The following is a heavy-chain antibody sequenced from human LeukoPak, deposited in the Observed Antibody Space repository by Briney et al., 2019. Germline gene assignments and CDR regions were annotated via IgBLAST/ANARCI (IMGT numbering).Heavy chain of an antibody. CDR2: INPNSGGT. CDR1: GYTFTGYY. CDR3: ARDGKHDILTGYYKPPGEGV. D-gene: IGHD3-9*01. V-gene: IGHV1-2*02. J-gene: IGHJ6*02. Sequence: GASVKVSCKASGYTFTGYYMHWVRQAPGQGLEWMGWINPNSGGTNYAQKFQGRVTMTRDTSISTAYMELSRLRSDDTAVYYCARDGKHDILTGYYKPPGEGVWGQGTTVTVSS.